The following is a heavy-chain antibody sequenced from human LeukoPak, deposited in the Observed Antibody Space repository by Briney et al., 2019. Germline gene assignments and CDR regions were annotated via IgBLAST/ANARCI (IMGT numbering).Heavy chain of an antibody. Sequence: PSETLSLTCAVSGDSISSSNWWSWVRQPPGKGLEWIGYTSSSGSTNYNPSLKSRVTISVDTSKNQFSLKLSSVTAADTAVYYCARVSTSGGLPRYYFDYWGQGTLVTVSS. V-gene: IGHV4-4*02. J-gene: IGHJ4*02. D-gene: IGHD5-12*01. CDR3: ARVSTSGGLPRYYFDY. CDR1: GDSISSSNW. CDR2: TSSSGST.